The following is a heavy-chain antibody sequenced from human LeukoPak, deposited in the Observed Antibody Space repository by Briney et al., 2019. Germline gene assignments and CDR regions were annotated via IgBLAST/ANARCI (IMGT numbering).Heavy chain of an antibody. J-gene: IGHJ4*02. Sequence: GASVKVSCKASGYTFTSYGISWVRQAPGQGLEWMGWISAYNGNTNYAQKFQGRVTMTTDKSTSTAYMELRSLRSDDTAVYYCARGTWETAARPYSFDTWGQGTLVTVTS. V-gene: IGHV1-18*01. D-gene: IGHD1-26*01. CDR2: ISAYNGNT. CDR3: ARGTWETAARPYSFDT. CDR1: GYTFTSYG.